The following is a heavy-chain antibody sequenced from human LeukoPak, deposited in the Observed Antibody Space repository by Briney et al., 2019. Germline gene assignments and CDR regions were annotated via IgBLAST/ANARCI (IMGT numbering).Heavy chain of an antibody. J-gene: IGHJ4*02. CDR1: GYAFTSYG. CDR3: ARAPGVVGAAGLDS. CDR2: ISAYNGNT. D-gene: IGHD1-26*01. V-gene: IGHV1-18*01. Sequence: ASVKVSCKASGYAFTSYGISWVRQAPGQGLEWTGWISAYNGNTNYAQKLQGRVTMTTDTSTSTAYMELRSLRSDDTAVYYCARAPGVVGAAGLDSWGQGTLVTVSS.